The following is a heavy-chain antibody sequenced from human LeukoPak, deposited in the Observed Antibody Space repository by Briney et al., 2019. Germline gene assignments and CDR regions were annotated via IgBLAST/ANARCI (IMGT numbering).Heavy chain of an antibody. J-gene: IGHJ4*02. D-gene: IGHD3-22*01. Sequence: KSSETLSLTCAVYGGSFSGYYWGWIRQPPGKGLEWIGEINHSGSTNYNPSLKSRVTISVDTSKNQFSLKLSSVTAADTAVYYCARSRFLNYYDSSGYYYANYYFDYWGQGTLVTVSS. CDR3: ARSRFLNYYDSSGYYYANYYFDY. V-gene: IGHV4-34*01. CDR1: GGSFSGYY. CDR2: INHSGST.